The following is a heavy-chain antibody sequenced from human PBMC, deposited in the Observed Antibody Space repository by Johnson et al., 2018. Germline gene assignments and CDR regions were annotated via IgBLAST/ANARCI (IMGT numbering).Heavy chain of an antibody. CDR2: ITGSSATI. CDR3: ARDAADIVEAARWYFDL. V-gene: IGHV3-48*01. Sequence: VQLVESGGSLVQPGGSLRLSCAASGFTFSTYSMNWVRQAPGKGLEWVSHITGSSATIYYADSVKGRFTISRDNAKNSLFLQMSSLRADDTAVYYCARDAADIVEAARWYFDLWGRGTLVTV. D-gene: IGHD2-21*01. J-gene: IGHJ2*01. CDR1: GFTFSTYS.